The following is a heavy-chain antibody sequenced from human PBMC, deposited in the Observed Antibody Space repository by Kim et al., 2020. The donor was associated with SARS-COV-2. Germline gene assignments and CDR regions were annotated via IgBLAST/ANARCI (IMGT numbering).Heavy chain of an antibody. CDR1: GYTFTSYG. CDR2: ISAYNGNT. D-gene: IGHD6-19*01. J-gene: IGHJ3*02. Sequence: ASVKVSCKASGYTFTSYGISWVRQAPGQGLEWMGWISAYNGNTNYAQKLQGRVTMTTDTSTSTAYMELRSLRSDDTAVYYCARDWGGEGSIAVALVDAFDIWGQGTMVTVSS. V-gene: IGHV1-18*01. CDR3: ARDWGGEGSIAVALVDAFDI.